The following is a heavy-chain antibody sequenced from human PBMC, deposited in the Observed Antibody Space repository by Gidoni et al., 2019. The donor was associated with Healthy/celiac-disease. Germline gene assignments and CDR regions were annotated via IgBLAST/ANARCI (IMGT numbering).Heavy chain of an antibody. V-gene: IGHV3-23*01. CDR3: AKAGDFWSGYPDY. CDR2: MSGSGGST. J-gene: IGHJ4*02. D-gene: IGHD3-3*01. CDR1: GFTFSGYA. Sequence: EVQLLESGGGLVQPGGSLSLSCAASGFTFSGYAMRWVRQAPGKGLEWVAAMSGSGGSTYYADAVKGRFTISRDNSKNTLYLQMNSLRAEDTAVYYCAKAGDFWSGYPDYWGQGTLVTVSS.